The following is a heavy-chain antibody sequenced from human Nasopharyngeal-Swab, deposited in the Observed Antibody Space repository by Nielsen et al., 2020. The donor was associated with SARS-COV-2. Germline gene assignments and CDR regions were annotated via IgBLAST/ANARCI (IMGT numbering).Heavy chain of an antibody. D-gene: IGHD4-17*01. V-gene: IGHV4-59*12. CDR1: GASISSDY. J-gene: IGHJ4*02. CDR3: TRGSLRTAPDC. CDR2: VSYSGRT. Sequence: SETLSLTCAVSGASISSDYWGWIRQPPGKGLEWIGCVSYSGRTDYNPNLKSRVTRLIDTSKKHFSLVLSPLTAADTALYYCTRGSLRTAPDCWGQGTLVTVSS.